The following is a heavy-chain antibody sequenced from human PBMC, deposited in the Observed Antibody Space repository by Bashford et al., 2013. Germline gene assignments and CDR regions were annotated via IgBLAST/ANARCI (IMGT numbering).Heavy chain of an antibody. V-gene: IGHV3-23*01. J-gene: IGHJ5*02. Sequence: GGSLRLSCAASGFIFRNYWMTWVRQAPGKGLEWVSGISDSGGSTYFADSAKGRFTISRDNSKNTLFLQINSLRAEDTAVYYCAKGRGSSGYIDPWGQGTLVTVSS. CDR1: GFIFRNYW. CDR2: ISDSGGST. D-gene: IGHD5-12*01. CDR3: AKGRGSSGYIDP.